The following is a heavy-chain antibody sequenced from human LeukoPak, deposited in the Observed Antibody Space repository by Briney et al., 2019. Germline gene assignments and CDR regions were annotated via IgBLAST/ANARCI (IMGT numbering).Heavy chain of an antibody. CDR2: ISYNGRRK. D-gene: IGHD3-10*01. V-gene: IGHV3-30*04. Sequence: GGSLRLSCVASGFTFSGFAIHWVRQAPGKGLEWVALISYNGRRKDYADSVKGRFTIDRDNSKNTVYLQMNSLRAEDTAVYYCAKDQGVGWFGELLSPYFDYWGQGTLVTVSS. CDR3: AKDQGVGWFGELLSPYFDY. CDR1: GFTFSGFA. J-gene: IGHJ4*02.